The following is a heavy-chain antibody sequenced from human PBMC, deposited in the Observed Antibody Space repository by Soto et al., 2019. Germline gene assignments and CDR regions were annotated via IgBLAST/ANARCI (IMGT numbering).Heavy chain of an antibody. D-gene: IGHD3-10*01. V-gene: IGHV3-74*01. CDR1: GFTLSTYW. Sequence: GGSLRLSCAASGFTLSTYWGQWGRQVPEEGPMWVSSISENGGITTYADSVKGRFTISRDNAKNTLYLQMNGLRVEDTAIYYCSREYYSSGTHWGQGTLVTVSS. CDR2: ISENGGIT. J-gene: IGHJ1*01. CDR3: SREYYSSGTH.